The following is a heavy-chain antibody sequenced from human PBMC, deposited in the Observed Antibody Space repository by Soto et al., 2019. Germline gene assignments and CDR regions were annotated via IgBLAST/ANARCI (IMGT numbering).Heavy chain of an antibody. CDR2: IDPSDSYT. V-gene: IGHV5-10-1*01. CDR3: VNTVAEAFDI. D-gene: IGHD5-12*01. J-gene: IGHJ3*02. CDR1: GYSFTSYW. Sequence: GESLKISCKGSGYSFTSYWISWVRQMPGKGLEWMGRIDPSDSYTNYSPSFQGHVTISADKSISTAYLQWSSLKASDTAMYYCVNTVAEAFDIWGQGTMVTVSS.